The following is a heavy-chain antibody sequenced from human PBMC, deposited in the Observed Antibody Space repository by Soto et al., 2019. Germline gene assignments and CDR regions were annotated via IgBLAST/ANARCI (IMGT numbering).Heavy chain of an antibody. Sequence: QVQLVQSGAEVKKPGSSVKVSCKASGGTFSSYAISWVRQAPGQGLEWMGGIIPIFGTANYAQKFQGRVTIXXDXSTXTAYMELSSLRSEDTAVYYCAREPGAAEGLYWFDPWGQGTLVTVSS. D-gene: IGHD6-13*01. CDR3: AREPGAAEGLYWFDP. CDR2: IIPIFGTA. CDR1: GGTFSSYA. J-gene: IGHJ5*02. V-gene: IGHV1-69*14.